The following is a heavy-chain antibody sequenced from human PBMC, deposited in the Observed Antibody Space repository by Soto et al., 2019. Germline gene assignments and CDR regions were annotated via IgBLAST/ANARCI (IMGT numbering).Heavy chain of an antibody. CDR2: ISAYNGNT. CDR1: GYTFTSYG. J-gene: IGHJ3*02. CDR3: ARVSDSSGYYDAFDI. Sequence: ASVKVSCKASGYTFTSYGISWVRQAPGQGLEWMGWISAYNGNTNYAQKLQGRVTMTTDTSTGTAYMELRSLRSDDTAVYYCARVSDSSGYYDAFDIWGQGTMVTVSS. D-gene: IGHD3-22*01. V-gene: IGHV1-18*01.